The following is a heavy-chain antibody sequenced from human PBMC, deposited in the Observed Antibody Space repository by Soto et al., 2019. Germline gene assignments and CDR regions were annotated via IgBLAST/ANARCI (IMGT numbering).Heavy chain of an antibody. CDR2: INHSGST. CDR3: ARGGGYDSFDF. V-gene: IGHV4-34*01. CDR1: GGSFSGYY. D-gene: IGHD5-12*01. Sequence: SETLSLTCAVYGGSFSGYYWSWIRQPPGKGLEWIGEINHSGSTNYNPSLKSRVTISVDTSKNQFSLKLSSVTAADKAVYYCARGGGYDSFDFWGQGIQVTVSS. J-gene: IGHJ4*02.